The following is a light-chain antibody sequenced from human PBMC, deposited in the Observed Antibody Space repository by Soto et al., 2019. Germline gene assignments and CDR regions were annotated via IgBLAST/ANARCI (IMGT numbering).Light chain of an antibody. J-gene: IGKJ1*01. CDR1: QSISIY. Sequence: DIPMTQSPSSLSASVGDRVTITCRASQSISIYLNWYQHKPGKAPKLLISAASSLQSGVPSRFSGSGSETDFTLTISSLQPEDFATYYCQQSYNTFSFGQGTKVEIK. CDR3: QQSYNTFS. CDR2: AAS. V-gene: IGKV1-39*01.